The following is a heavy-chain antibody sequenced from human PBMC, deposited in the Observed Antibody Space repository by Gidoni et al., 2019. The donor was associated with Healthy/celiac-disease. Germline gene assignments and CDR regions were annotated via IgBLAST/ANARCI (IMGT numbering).Heavy chain of an antibody. CDR2: IIPLLGIA. CDR3: ARDQWLVHYYYYGMDV. V-gene: IGHV1-69*04. J-gene: IGHJ6*02. CDR1: VVTLRSYA. D-gene: IGHD6-19*01. Sequence: QVQLVQSRAEVKKPGSSVHVSCHASVVTLRSYAISWVRQAPGQGLEWMGRIIPLLGIANYAQKFQGRVTITADKSTSTAYMELSSLRSEDTAVYYCARDQWLVHYYYYGMDVWGQGTTVTVSS.